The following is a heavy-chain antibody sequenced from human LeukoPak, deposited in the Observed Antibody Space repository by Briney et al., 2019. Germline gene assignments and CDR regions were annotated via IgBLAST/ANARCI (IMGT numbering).Heavy chain of an antibody. D-gene: IGHD6-19*01. V-gene: IGHV3-23*01. Sequence: GGSLRLSCAASGFTFSSYAMSWVPQAPGKGLEGVSAISGSGGSTYYADSVKGRFTISRDNSKNTLYLQMNSLRAEDTAVYYCAKSKTVAEKRDAFDIWGQGTMVTVSS. J-gene: IGHJ3*02. CDR3: AKSKTVAEKRDAFDI. CDR1: GFTFSSYA. CDR2: ISGSGGST.